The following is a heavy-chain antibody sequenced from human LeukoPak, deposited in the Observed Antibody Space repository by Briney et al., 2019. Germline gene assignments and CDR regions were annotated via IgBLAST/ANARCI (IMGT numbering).Heavy chain of an antibody. Sequence: GRSLRLSCAASGFTFDDYAMHWVRQAPGKGPEWVSGISWNSGSIGYADSVKGRFTISRDNAKNSLYLQMNSLRAEDTAVYYCARTYYFDYWGQGTLVTVSS. CDR2: ISWNSGSI. J-gene: IGHJ4*02. CDR3: ARTYYFDY. D-gene: IGHD1/OR15-1a*01. V-gene: IGHV3-9*01. CDR1: GFTFDDYA.